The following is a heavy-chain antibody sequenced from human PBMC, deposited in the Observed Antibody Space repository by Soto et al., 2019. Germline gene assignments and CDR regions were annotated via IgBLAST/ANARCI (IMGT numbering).Heavy chain of an antibody. J-gene: IGHJ6*02. D-gene: IGHD3-3*01. CDR1: GYTFTRYG. Sequence: ASVKVSCKASGYTFTRYGVSWVRQAPGQGLECMGWISAYNGNTDYAQKFQGRVTMTTDTSTSTAYMDLRSLRSDDTAVYYCARDQGITTFGVYSMYYYGMDVWGQGTTVTVSS. CDR3: ARDQGITTFGVYSMYYYGMDV. CDR2: ISAYNGNT. V-gene: IGHV1-18*01.